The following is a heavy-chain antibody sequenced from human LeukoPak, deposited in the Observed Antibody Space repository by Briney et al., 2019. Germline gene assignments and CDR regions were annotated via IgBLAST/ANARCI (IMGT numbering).Heavy chain of an antibody. D-gene: IGHD3-22*01. J-gene: IGHJ4*02. V-gene: IGHV1-69*13. CDR1: GGTFSSYA. CDR3: AREQGGYYDSSGYTPEPGFDY. Sequence: SVKVFCKASGGTFSSYAISWVRQAPGQGLEWMGGIIPIFGTANYAQMFQGRVTITADESTSTAYMELSSLRSEDTAVYYCAREQGGYYDSSGYTPEPGFDYWGQGTLVTVSS. CDR2: IIPIFGTA.